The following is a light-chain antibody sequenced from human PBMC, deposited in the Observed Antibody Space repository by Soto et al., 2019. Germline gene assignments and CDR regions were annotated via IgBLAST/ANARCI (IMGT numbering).Light chain of an antibody. J-gene: IGLJ2*01. V-gene: IGLV3-21*04. CDR3: QVWDSSTDHVV. CDR2: YDR. CDR1: DIGTKS. Sequence: SYELTQPPSVSVAPGKTATITCGGNDIGTKSVHWYQQKPGQAPVLVIYYDRDRPSGIPERFSGSNSGNTATLTISRVEAGDEADYCWQVWDSSTDHVVFGGGTQLTVL.